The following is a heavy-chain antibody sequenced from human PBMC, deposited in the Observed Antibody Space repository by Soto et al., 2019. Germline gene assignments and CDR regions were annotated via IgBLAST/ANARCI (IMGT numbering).Heavy chain of an antibody. D-gene: IGHD2-8*01. CDR3: ARLMDGWFDP. V-gene: IGHV4-59*01. Sequence: PSETLSLTCTVSGGSISTYYWSWIRQPPGKGLEWIGYIYYSGSTNYNPSLKSRVTISVDTSKNQFSLKLSSVTAADTAVYYCARLMDGWFDPWGQGTLVTVSS. CDR2: IYYSGST. J-gene: IGHJ5*02. CDR1: GGSISTYY.